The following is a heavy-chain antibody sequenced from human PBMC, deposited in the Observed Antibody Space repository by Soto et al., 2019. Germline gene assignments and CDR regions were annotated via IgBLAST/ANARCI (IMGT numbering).Heavy chain of an antibody. CDR3: ARHVDPNYYDILTGPWWFDP. Sequence: GGSLRLSCAASGFTFSSYVIHWVRQAPGKGLEYVSSISPNGGDTYYGNSVKGRFTISRDTSKNQFSLKLSSVTAADTAVYYCARHVDPNYYDILTGPWWFDPWGQGTLVTVSS. J-gene: IGHJ5*02. CDR2: ISPNGGDT. D-gene: IGHD3-9*01. V-gene: IGHV3-64*01. CDR1: GFTFSSYV.